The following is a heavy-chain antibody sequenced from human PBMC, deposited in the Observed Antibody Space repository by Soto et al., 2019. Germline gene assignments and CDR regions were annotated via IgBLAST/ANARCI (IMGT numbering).Heavy chain of an antibody. Sequence: GGSLRLSCAASGFTFSSYWMSWVRQAPGKGLEWVANIKQDGSEKYYVDSVKGRFTISRDNAKNSLYLQMNSLRAEDTAVYYCARDNSMAIPGLWGPVSYYYYMDVWGKGTTVTVSS. J-gene: IGHJ6*03. D-gene: IGHD2-21*01. V-gene: IGHV3-7*01. CDR3: ARDNSMAIPGLWGPVSYYYYMDV. CDR1: GFTFSSYW. CDR2: IKQDGSEK.